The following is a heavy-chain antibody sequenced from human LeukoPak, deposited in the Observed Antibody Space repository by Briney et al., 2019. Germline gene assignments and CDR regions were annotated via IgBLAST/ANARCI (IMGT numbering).Heavy chain of an antibody. J-gene: IGHJ3*02. V-gene: IGHV4-34*01. CDR3: GKSKRIQVWFGGRAFDN. Sequence: SETLSLTCAVYGGSFSGYYWSWIRQPPGKGLEWIGEINHSGSTNYNPSLKSRVTISVDTSKNQFSLKLSSVTAADTAVYYCGKSKRIQVWFGGRAFDNWGQGTNVTGFS. CDR2: INHSGST. CDR1: GGSFSGYY. D-gene: IGHD5-18*01.